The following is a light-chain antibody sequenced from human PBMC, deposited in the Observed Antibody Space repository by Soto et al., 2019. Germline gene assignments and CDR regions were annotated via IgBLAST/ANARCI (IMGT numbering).Light chain of an antibody. CDR3: QQYNSYSWK. CDR2: DAS. V-gene: IGKV1-5*01. J-gene: IGKJ1*01. Sequence: DIQMTQSPSSLSASVGDRVTITFLASQSVSMWLAWSQQKPGKAPKLLIYDASSLESGVPSRFSGSGSGTEFTLTISSLQPDDFATYYCQQYNSYSWKFGQGTKVDIK. CDR1: QSVSMW.